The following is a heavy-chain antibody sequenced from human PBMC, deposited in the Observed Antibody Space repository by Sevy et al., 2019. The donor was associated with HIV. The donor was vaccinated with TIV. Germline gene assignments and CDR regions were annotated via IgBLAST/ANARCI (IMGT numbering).Heavy chain of an antibody. CDR3: VRVPSTGRYGMDV. V-gene: IGHV3-48*01. CDR1: GFTFSSYS. D-gene: IGHD3-10*01. J-gene: IGHJ6*02. Sequence: GGSLRLSCAASGFTFSSYSMNWVRQAPGKGLEWVSYISSSSSTIYYADSVKGRFTISRDNAKNSLYLQMSSLRADDTALYYCVRVPSTGRYGMDVWGQGTTVTVS. CDR2: ISSSSSTI.